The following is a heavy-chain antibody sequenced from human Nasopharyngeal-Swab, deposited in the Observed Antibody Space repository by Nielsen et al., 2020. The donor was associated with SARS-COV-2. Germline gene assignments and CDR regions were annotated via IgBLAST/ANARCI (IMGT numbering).Heavy chain of an antibody. CDR3: AKLQLQVRGRIDY. V-gene: IGHV3-23*01. CDR2: ISGSGGST. Sequence: WIRQPPGKGLEWVSGISGSGGSTYYADSVKGRFTISRDNSKNTLYLQMDSLRVEDTAVYYCAKLQLQVRGRIDYWGQGTLVTVSS. D-gene: IGHD3-10*01. J-gene: IGHJ4*02.